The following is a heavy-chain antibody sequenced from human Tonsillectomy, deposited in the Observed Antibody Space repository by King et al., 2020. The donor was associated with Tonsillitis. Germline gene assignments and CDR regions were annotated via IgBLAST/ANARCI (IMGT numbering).Heavy chain of an antibody. CDR2: ISSNSSTT. V-gene: IGHV3-48*04. CDR1: GFTFSSYG. D-gene: IGHD4-17*01. CDR3: ASYRQTVTSWDY. J-gene: IGHJ4*02. Sequence: VQLVESGGGLIQPGGSLRLSCAASGFTFSSYGMNWVRQAPGKGLEWVSYISSNSSTTYYADSVKGRFTISRDNAKNSLYLQMNSLRAEDTAVYYCASYRQTVTSWDYWGQGTLVTVSS.